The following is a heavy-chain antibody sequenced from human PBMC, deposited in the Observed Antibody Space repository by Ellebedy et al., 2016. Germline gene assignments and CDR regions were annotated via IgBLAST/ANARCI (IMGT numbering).Heavy chain of an antibody. Sequence: HTGGSLRLSCAASGFTFSSYWMHWVRHAPGKGLVWVSRISSDGSSTSYADSVKGRFTISRDNAKNTLYLQMNSLRAEDTAVYYCASGIATAVYWGQGTLVTVSS. CDR1: GFTFSSYW. D-gene: IGHD6-13*01. J-gene: IGHJ4*02. CDR3: ASGIATAVY. V-gene: IGHV3-74*01. CDR2: ISSDGSST.